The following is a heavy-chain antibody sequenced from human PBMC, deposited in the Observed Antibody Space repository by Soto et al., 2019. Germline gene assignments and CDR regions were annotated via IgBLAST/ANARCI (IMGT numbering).Heavy chain of an antibody. Sequence: SETLSLICTVSGGSISSGGYYWSWIRQHPGKGLEWIGYIYYSGSTYYNPSLKSRVTISVDTSKNQFSLKLSSVTAADTAVYYCARSSTSANYFDYWGQGTLVTVSS. D-gene: IGHD2-2*01. J-gene: IGHJ4*02. CDR1: GGSISSGGYY. CDR3: ARSSTSANYFDY. CDR2: IYYSGST. V-gene: IGHV4-31*03.